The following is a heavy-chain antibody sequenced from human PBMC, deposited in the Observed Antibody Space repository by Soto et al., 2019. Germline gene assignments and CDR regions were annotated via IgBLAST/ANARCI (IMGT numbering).Heavy chain of an antibody. J-gene: IGHJ6*02. D-gene: IGHD3-3*01. CDR2: IYYSGST. Sequence: SETLSLTCTVSGCYISSSSNYWGWIRQPPGKGLEWIGSIYYSGSTYYNPSLKSRVTISVDTSKNQFSLKLSSVTAADTAVYYCARPLITIFGVRPGMGMDVWGQGTTVTVSS. CDR1: GCYISSSSNY. V-gene: IGHV4-39*01. CDR3: ARPLITIFGVRPGMGMDV.